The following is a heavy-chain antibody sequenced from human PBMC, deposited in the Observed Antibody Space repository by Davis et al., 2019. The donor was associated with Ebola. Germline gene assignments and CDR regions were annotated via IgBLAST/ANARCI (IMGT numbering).Heavy chain of an antibody. D-gene: IGHD2-8*01. CDR3: ASGVGIVHPGDY. J-gene: IGHJ4*02. Sequence: MPSETLSLTCAVYGGSFSGYYWSWIRQPPGKGLEWIGEINHSGSTNYNPSLKSRVTISVDTSKNQFSLKLSSVTAADTAVYYCASGVGIVHPGDYWGQGTLVTVSS. CDR2: INHSGST. V-gene: IGHV4-34*01. CDR1: GGSFSGYY.